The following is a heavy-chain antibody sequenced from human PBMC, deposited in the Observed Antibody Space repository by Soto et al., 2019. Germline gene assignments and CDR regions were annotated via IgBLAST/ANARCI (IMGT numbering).Heavy chain of an antibody. CDR2: IYTGEST. J-gene: IGHJ4*02. D-gene: IGHD4-17*01. CDR3: ARDPHDYGDYALAY. CDR1: GFTVSSNY. V-gene: IGHV3-66*01. Sequence: PGGSLRLSCAASGFTVSSNYMSWVRQAPGKGLEWVSVIYTGESTYYADSVKGRFTISRDNSKNTLYLQMNSLRVEDTAVYYCARDPHDYGDYALAYWGQGTLVTVSS.